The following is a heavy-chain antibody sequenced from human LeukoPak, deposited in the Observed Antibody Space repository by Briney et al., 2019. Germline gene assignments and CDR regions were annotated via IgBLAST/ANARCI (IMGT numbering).Heavy chain of an antibody. CDR2: IKSDGST. CDR1: GFTFSSYW. V-gene: IGHV3-74*01. CDR3: ARAPSEIGGYYPEYFRH. Sequence: GGFLRLSCAASGFTFSSYWMHWVRQAPGKGLVWVSRIKSDGSTNYADSVKGRFTISRDNAKNTVSLQMNSLRAEDTGVYYCARAPSEIGGYYPEYFRHWGQGTLVTVSS. D-gene: IGHD3-22*01. J-gene: IGHJ1*01.